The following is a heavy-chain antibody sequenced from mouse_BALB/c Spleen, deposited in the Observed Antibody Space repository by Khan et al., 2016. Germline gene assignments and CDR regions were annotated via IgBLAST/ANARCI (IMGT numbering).Heavy chain of an antibody. CDR1: GFTFSGFW. V-gene: IGHV11-2*02. CDR2: INSDGSAI. D-gene: IGHD2-4*01. CDR3: MRYNYDYWYFDV. Sequence: EVQLLETGGGLVQPGGSRGLSCEGSGFTFSGFWMSWVRQTPGKTLEWIGDINSDGSAINYAQSIKDRFTIFRDNDKSTLYLQMSNLRSEDTATYFCMRYNYDYWYFDVRGAGTTVPVSS. J-gene: IGHJ1*01.